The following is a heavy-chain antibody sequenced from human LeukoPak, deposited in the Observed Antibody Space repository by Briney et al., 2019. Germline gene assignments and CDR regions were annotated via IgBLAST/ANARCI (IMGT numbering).Heavy chain of an antibody. D-gene: IGHD2-15*01. Sequence: PGGSMRLSCAASGLAFSAYKMHWVRQAPRKGLVWVSRISTDGYTTGYADFVQGRFTASRDNTKNTWSLEMNSLRAEDTAVYYCVVGGSPGYWGQGTLVTVSS. J-gene: IGHJ4*02. V-gene: IGHV3-74*01. CDR1: GLAFSAYK. CDR3: VVGGSPGY. CDR2: ISTDGYTT.